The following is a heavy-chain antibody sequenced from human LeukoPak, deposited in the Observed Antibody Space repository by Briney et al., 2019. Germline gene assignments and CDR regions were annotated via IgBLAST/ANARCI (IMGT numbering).Heavy chain of an antibody. Sequence: SATLSLTCTVSGGSISSSSYYWGWIRQPPGKGLEWIGNIYYSDSTYYNPSLKSRVTISVDTSKNQFSLKLSSVTAADTAVYYCARRPSWGGGSCHFDYWGQGTLVTV. CDR2: IYYSDST. D-gene: IGHD2-15*01. V-gene: IGHV4-39*01. CDR1: GGSISSSSYY. J-gene: IGHJ4*02. CDR3: ARRPSWGGGSCHFDY.